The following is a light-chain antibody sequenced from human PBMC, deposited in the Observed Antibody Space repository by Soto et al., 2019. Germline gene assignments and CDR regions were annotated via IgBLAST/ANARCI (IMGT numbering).Light chain of an antibody. V-gene: IGLV2-14*01. CDR2: EVT. Sequence: QSALTQPASVSGSPGQSITISCTGTSSDVGGYNYVSWYQQHPGKAPKLMIYEVTNRPSGVSNRFSGSKSGNTASLTISGLQAEDEAYYYCNSYTSSTTLVFGGGTKVTVL. CDR3: NSYTSSTTLV. CDR1: SSDVGGYNY. J-gene: IGLJ2*01.